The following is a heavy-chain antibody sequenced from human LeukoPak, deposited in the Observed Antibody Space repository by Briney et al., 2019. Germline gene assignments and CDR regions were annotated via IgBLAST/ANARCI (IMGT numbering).Heavy chain of an antibody. J-gene: IGHJ6*03. CDR1: GYTFTSYG. Sequence: ASVKVSCKASGYTFTSYGISWVRQSPGQGLEWMGWINPNSGGTNYTQKFQGRVTMTRDTSISTAYMELSRLRSDDTAVYYCARDYYYMGVWGKGTTVTVSS. CDR2: INPNSGGT. CDR3: ARDYYYMGV. V-gene: IGHV1-2*02.